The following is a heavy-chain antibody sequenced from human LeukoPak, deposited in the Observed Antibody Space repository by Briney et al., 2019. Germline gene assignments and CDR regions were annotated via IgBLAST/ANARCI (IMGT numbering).Heavy chain of an antibody. CDR3: ARGPTMKMDV. Sequence: PGGSLRLSCAAPGFTFSSYWMSWVRQAPGKGLEWVANIKKDGSEKYYVDSVKGRFTISRDNAKTSLYLQMNSLRAEDTAVYYCARGPTMKMDVWGKGTTVTVSS. CDR2: IKKDGSEK. CDR1: GFTFSSYW. V-gene: IGHV3-7*01. J-gene: IGHJ6*04. D-gene: IGHD3-22*01.